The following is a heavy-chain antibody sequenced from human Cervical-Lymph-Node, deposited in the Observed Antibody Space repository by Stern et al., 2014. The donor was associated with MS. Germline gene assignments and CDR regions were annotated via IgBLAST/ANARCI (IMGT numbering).Heavy chain of an antibody. CDR2: ITNVGST. V-gene: IGHV3-53*01. Sequence: EVQLVESGGGVIQPGGSLRLSCTASGFTVSRDYRTGVRRAPGKGREWVSLITNVGSTFYTDSVKGRFTISRDDSKNTVYLHMTSLRAEDTAMYYCARDTSSPERSDWWGQGTLVTVSS. J-gene: IGHJ4*02. CDR3: ARDTSSPERSDW. CDR1: GFTVSRDY. D-gene: IGHD1-1*01.